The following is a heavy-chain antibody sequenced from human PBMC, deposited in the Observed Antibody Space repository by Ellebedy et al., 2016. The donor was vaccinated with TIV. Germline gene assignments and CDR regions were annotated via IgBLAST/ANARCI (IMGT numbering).Heavy chain of an antibody. CDR1: GYSFTNYW. J-gene: IGHJ4*02. D-gene: IGHD6-13*01. Sequence: PGGSLRLSCKGSGYSFTNYWSGWVRKMHGRGLGWMAIIYPGDSETRYSPSFQGQVTSSADRSINTAYLQWSSLKASDTAMYYCARHDGYDNAAFDYWGQGTLVTVSS. V-gene: IGHV5-51*01. CDR2: IYPGDSET. CDR3: ARHDGYDNAAFDY.